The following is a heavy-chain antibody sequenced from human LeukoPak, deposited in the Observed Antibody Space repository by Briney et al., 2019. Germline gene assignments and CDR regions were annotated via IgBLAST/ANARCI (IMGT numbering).Heavy chain of an antibody. CDR1: GFTFSSYA. J-gene: IGHJ4*02. CDR3: SDVDTAMASFDY. CDR2: ISGSGGST. D-gene: IGHD5-18*01. Sequence: QTGGSLRLSCAASGFTFSSYAMSWVRQAPGKGLEWVSAISGSGGSTYYADSVKGRLTISRDNSKNTLYLQMNSLRAEDTAVYYCSDVDTAMASFDYWGQGTLVTVSS. V-gene: IGHV3-23*01.